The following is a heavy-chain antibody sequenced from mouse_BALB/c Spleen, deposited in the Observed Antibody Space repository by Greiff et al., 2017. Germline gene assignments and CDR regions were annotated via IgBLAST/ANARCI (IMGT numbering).Heavy chain of an antibody. CDR2: ISDGGSYT. J-gene: IGHJ3*01. D-gene: IGHD4-1*01. V-gene: IGHV5-4*01. Sequence: EVKLVESGGGLVKPGGSLKLSCAASGFTFSSYAMSWVRQTPEKRLEWVATISDGGSYTYYPDSVKGRFTISRDNAKNNLYLQMSSLKSEDTAMYYCAREGGTGTLFAYWGQGTLVTVSA. CDR1: GFTFSSYA. CDR3: AREGGTGTLFAY.